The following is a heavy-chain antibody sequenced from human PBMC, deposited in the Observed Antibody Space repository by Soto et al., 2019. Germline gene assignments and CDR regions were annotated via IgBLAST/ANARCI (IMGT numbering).Heavy chain of an antibody. CDR2: ISYDGSNK. CDR1: GFTFSSYG. D-gene: IGHD3-22*01. V-gene: IGHV3-30*18. Sequence: GGSLRLSCAASGFTFSSYGMHWVRQAPGKGLEWVAVISYDGSNKYYADSVKGRFTISRDNSKNTLYLQMNSLRAEDTAVYYCAKDLAPYDSSGSRYDPWSQGTLVTVSS. CDR3: AKDLAPYDSSGSRYDP. J-gene: IGHJ5*02.